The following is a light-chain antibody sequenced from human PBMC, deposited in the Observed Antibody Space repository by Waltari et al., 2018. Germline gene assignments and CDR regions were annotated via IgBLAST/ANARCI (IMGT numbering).Light chain of an antibody. Sequence: SYELTQPPSVSVAPGQTARITCDGDKIGSKNVHWYQHKPGQAPVLVVYDDGDRPSGIPERFSGSNSGNTAALTISRVDAGDEAEYYCQVWDSITVVFGGGTKLIVL. J-gene: IGLJ2*01. CDR2: DDG. CDR1: KIGSKN. V-gene: IGLV3-21*02. CDR3: QVWDSITVV.